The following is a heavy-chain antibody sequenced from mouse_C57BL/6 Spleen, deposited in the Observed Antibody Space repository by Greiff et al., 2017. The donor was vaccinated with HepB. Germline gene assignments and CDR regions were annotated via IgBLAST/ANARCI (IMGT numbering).Heavy chain of an antibody. CDR2: IDPNSGGT. J-gene: IGHJ4*01. CDR3: SKSQAYYYGSSDYAMDY. CDR1: GYTFTSYW. D-gene: IGHD1-1*01. V-gene: IGHV1-72*01. Sequence: VQLQQPGAELVKPGASVKLSCKASGYTFTSYWMHWVKQRPGRGLEWIGRIDPNSGGTKYNEKFKSKATLTVDKPSSTAYMQLSSLTSEDSAVYYCSKSQAYYYGSSDYAMDYWGQGTSVTVSS.